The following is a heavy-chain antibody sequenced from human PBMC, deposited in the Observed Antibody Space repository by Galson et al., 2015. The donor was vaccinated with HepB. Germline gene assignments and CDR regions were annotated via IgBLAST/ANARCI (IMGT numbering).Heavy chain of an antibody. CDR1: GYSFTNYW. J-gene: IGHJ3*02. CDR2: IYPDDSDD. V-gene: IGHV5-51*01. Sequence: QSGAEVKKPGESLTISCQASGYSFTNYWIGWVRQMPGKGLEYMGLIYPDDSDDRYSPSFQGQVTISADKSINTAYLHWSSLKALDTAIYFCARRTLDMWGQGTMVTVSS. CDR3: ARRTLDM.